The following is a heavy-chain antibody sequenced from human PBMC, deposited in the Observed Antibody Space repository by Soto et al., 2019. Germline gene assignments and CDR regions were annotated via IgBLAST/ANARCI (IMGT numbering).Heavy chain of an antibody. D-gene: IGHD3-22*01. Sequence: GGSLRLSCAASGFTFSSYGMHWIRQAPGKWLEWVAVISYDGSNKYYADSVKGRFTISRDNSKNTLYLQMNSLRAEDTAVYYCAKAKGSGYPAYYYYYGMDVWGQGXTVTV. CDR2: ISYDGSNK. V-gene: IGHV3-30*18. CDR1: GFTFSSYG. CDR3: AKAKGSGYPAYYYYYGMDV. J-gene: IGHJ6*02.